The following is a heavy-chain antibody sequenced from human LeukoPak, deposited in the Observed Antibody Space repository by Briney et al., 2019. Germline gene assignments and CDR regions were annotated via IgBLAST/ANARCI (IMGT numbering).Heavy chain of an antibody. D-gene: IGHD2-2*01. CDR3: ARGHCSSTSCYVGALDWFDP. Sequence: PSETLSLTCAVYGGSFSGYYWSWIRQPPGKGLEWIGEINHSGSTNYNPSLKSRVTISVDTSKNQFSLKLSSVTAADTAVYYCARGHCSSTSCYVGALDWFDPWGQGTLVTVSS. V-gene: IGHV4-34*01. J-gene: IGHJ5*02. CDR2: INHSGST. CDR1: GGSFSGYY.